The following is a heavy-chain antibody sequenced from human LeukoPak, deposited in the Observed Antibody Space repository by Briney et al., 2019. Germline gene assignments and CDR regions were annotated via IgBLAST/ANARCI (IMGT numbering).Heavy chain of an antibody. V-gene: IGHV3-15*01. CDR3: TTDLSARLLTVYYYGMDV. Sequence: GGSLRLSCAASGVTFSNAWMSWVRQAPGKGLEWVDRIKSKTDGGTTDYAAPVKGRFTISRDDSKNTLYLQMNSLKTEDTAVYYCTTDLSARLLTVYYYGMDVWGQGTTVTVSS. CDR2: IKSKTDGGTT. D-gene: IGHD3-9*01. J-gene: IGHJ6*02. CDR1: GVTFSNAW.